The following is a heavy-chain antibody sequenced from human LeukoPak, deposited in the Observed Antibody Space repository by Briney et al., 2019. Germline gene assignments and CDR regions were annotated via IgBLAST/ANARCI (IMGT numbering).Heavy chain of an antibody. V-gene: IGHV4-39*07. CDR2: IYYTGRT. CDR3: TITTGTTLGLMDY. D-gene: IGHD1-1*01. CDR1: GGSISSSSHS. J-gene: IGHJ4*02. Sequence: SETLSLTCTVSGGSISSSSHSWGWIRQPPGKGLEWTGTIYYTGRTYYNPSLKSRVTISVDTSKNQLSLKMSSVTAADTAVYYCTITTGTTLGLMDYWGQGTLVTVSS.